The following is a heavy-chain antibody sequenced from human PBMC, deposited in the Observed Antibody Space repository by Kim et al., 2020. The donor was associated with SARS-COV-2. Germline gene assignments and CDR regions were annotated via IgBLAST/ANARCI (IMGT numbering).Heavy chain of an antibody. V-gene: IGHV4-34*01. D-gene: IGHD6-6*01. J-gene: IGHJ4*02. CDR2: INHSGST. Sequence: SETLSLTCAVYGGSFSGYYWSWIRQPPGKGLEWIGEINHSGSTNYNPSLKSRVTISVDTSKNQFSLKLSSVTAADTAVYYCARLSLIAARYIDYWGQGTL. CDR3: ARLSLIAARYIDY. CDR1: GGSFSGYY.